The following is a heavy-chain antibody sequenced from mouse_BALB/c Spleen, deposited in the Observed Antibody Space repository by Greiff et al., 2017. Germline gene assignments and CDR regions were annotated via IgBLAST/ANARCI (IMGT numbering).Heavy chain of an antibody. V-gene: IGHV1-87*01. D-gene: IGHD1-2*01. CDR3: AREKGTTAYYFDY. CDR1: GYTFTSYW. Sequence: VKLQESGAELARPGASVKLSCKASGYTFTSYWMQWVKQRPGQGLEWIGAIYPGDGDTRYTQKFKGKATLTADKSSSTAYMQLSSLASEDSAVYYCAREKGTTAYYFDYWGQGTTLTVSS. J-gene: IGHJ2*01. CDR2: IYPGDGDT.